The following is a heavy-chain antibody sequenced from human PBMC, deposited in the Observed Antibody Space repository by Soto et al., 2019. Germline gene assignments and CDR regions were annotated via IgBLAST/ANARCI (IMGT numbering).Heavy chain of an antibody. D-gene: IGHD6-19*01. CDR1: GFTFSSYG. V-gene: IGHV3-30*18. CDR3: VNDGSSGWPYFDDMDV. CDR2: ILYDGSKK. J-gene: IGHJ6*02. Sequence: QVQLVESGGGVVQPGRSLRLSCAASGFTFSSYGMHWVRQAPGKGLEWVAVILYDGSKKYYADSVKGRFTISRDNSKNALYLQMSIRRAEDKALYYCVNDGSSGWPYFDDMDVWGRGTTVTVSS.